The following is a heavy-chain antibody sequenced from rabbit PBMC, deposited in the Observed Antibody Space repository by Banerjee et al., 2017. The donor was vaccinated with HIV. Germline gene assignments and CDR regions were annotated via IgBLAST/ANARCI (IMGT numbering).Heavy chain of an antibody. CDR3: ARELGDYYGMDL. V-gene: IGHV1S40*01. D-gene: IGHD4-1*01. Sequence: QSLEESGGDLVKPGASLTLTCTASGFSFSNKYVMCWVRQAPGKGLEWIACINTSSGSTVYATWAKGRFTISRTSSTTVALQMTSLTAADTATYFCARELGDYYGMDLWGPGTLVTVS. J-gene: IGHJ6*01. CDR2: INTSSGST. CDR1: GFSFSNKYV.